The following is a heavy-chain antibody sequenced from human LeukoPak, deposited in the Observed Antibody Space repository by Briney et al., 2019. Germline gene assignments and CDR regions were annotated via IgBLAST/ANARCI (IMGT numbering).Heavy chain of an antibody. CDR2: VAYGGTNK. V-gene: IGHV3-30*04. Sequence: GGSLRLSCEVSAVTFRSTAIHWVRQAPGKGLEWVAVVAYGGTNKKIADSVTGRFTVSRDDSNYTLNLQMNSLRPEDTAMYYCATGGKFDFWSGYHIDSWGQGTLVIVSS. J-gene: IGHJ1*01. D-gene: IGHD3-3*01. CDR1: AVTFRSTA. CDR3: ATGGKFDFWSGYHIDS.